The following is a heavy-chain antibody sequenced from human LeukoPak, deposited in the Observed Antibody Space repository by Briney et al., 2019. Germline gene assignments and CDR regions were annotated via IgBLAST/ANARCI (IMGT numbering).Heavy chain of an antibody. CDR2: IIPILGIA. D-gene: IGHD3-22*01. CDR1: GGTFSSYA. V-gene: IGHV1-69*04. CDR3: ARDGYYYDSSGYYSFDY. J-gene: IGHJ4*02. Sequence: SVKVSCKASGGTFSSYAISWVRQAPGQGLEWMGRIIPILGIANYAQKFQCRVTITADKSTSTAYMELSSLRSEDTAVYYCARDGYYYDSSGYYSFDYWGQGTLVTVSS.